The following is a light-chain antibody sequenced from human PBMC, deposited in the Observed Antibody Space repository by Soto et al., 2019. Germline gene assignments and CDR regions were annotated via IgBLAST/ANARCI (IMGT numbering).Light chain of an antibody. CDR3: HQYNKWPPIT. CDR2: KAS. CDR1: QSISSW. V-gene: IGKV1-5*03. J-gene: IGKJ5*01. Sequence: DIQMTQSPSTPSASVGDRVTITCRASQSISSWLAWYQQKPGKAPKLLIYKASSLESGVPSRFSGSGSGTEFTLTISNLQSEDFAVYYCHQYNKWPPITFGQGTRLENK.